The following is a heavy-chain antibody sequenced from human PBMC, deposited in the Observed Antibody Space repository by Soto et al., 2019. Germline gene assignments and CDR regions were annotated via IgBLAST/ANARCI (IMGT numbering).Heavy chain of an antibody. CDR1: GYTFSNYG. J-gene: IGHJ5*02. CDR3: ARVVPGAEAWFGP. CDR2: ISLYSDGT. V-gene: IGHV1-18*01. D-gene: IGHD2-2*01. Sequence: VKVSCKTSGYTFSNYGITWVRQAPGQPLEWLGWISLYSDGTNYAQKFQGRVSMTTDTSTTTAYMELRSLRSDDTAVYYCARVVPGAEAWFGPWGQGTLVTVSS.